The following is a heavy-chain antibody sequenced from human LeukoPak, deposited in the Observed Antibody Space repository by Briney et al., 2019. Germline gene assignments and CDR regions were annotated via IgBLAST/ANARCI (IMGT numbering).Heavy chain of an antibody. CDR1: GFTFSSYS. D-gene: IGHD3-22*01. J-gene: IGHJ4*02. V-gene: IGHV3-21*01. CDR2: ISSSSSYI. CDR3: AREDPREIVVSY. Sequence: GGSLRLSCAASGFTFSSYSMNWVRQAPGKGLEWVSSISSSSSYIYYADSVKGRFTISRDNVKNSLYLQMNSLRAEDTAVYYCAREDPREIVVSYWGQGTLVTVSS.